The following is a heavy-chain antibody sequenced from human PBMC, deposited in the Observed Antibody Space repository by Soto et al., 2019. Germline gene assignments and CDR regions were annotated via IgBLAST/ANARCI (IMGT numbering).Heavy chain of an antibody. Sequence: QVQLQESGPGLVKPSQTLSLACTVSDGSVSRGGYYWSWLRQSPGKGLEWIGNIYYTGRTSYNPSLKSRGTIALENSKRQFSLRLASVSAADTALYYCAREGSYHYFDYWGQGALVTVSS. V-gene: IGHV4-31*03. CDR3: AREGSYHYFDY. CDR2: IYYTGRT. CDR1: DGSVSRGGYY. D-gene: IGHD1-26*01. J-gene: IGHJ4*02.